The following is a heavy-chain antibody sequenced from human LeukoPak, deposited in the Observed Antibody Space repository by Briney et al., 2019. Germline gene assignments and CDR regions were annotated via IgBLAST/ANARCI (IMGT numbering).Heavy chain of an antibody. D-gene: IGHD2-2*01. J-gene: IGHJ6*03. Sequence: GGSLRLSCAASGFTFTKFWMSWVRQAPGKGLEWVANIQEDGKKENYVDSVRGRFTISRDNAKNSLYLHMNSLRAEDTAVYYCARNPGVTAGRGYYYYMDVWGKGTTVTVSS. CDR1: GFTFTKFW. V-gene: IGHV3-7*01. CDR3: ARNPGVTAGRGYYYYMDV. CDR2: IQEDGKKE.